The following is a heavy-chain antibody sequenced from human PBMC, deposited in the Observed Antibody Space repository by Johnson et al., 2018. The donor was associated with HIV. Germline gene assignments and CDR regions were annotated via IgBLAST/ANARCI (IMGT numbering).Heavy chain of an antibody. CDR1: GFTFSSYA. V-gene: IGHV3-30*04. CDR3: AREKIRAFDI. Sequence: QLVESGGGVVQPGRSLRLSCAASGFTFSSYAMHWVRQAPGKGLEWVAVISYDGSNKYYAHSVKGRFTISRDNSKNTLYLQMNSLRAEDTAVYYCAREKIRAFDIWGQGTMVTVSS. CDR2: ISYDGSNK. J-gene: IGHJ3*02.